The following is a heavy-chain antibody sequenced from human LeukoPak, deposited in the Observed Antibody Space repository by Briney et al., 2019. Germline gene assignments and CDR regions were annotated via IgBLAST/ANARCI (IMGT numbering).Heavy chain of an antibody. CDR1: GFTFSSYW. Sequence: GGSLRLSCAASGFTFSSYWVSWVRQAPGKGLEWVANIKQDGSEKYYVDSVKGRFTISRDNAKNSLYLQMNSLRAEDTAVYYCARGGVTIFGVDDYWGQGTLVTVSS. CDR2: IKQDGSEK. V-gene: IGHV3-7*03. J-gene: IGHJ4*02. D-gene: IGHD3-3*01. CDR3: ARGGVTIFGVDDY.